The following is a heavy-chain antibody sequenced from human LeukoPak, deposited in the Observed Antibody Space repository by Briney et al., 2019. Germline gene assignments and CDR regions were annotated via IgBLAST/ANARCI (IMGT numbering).Heavy chain of an antibody. CDR3: AKTEQWLDDAFDI. CDR1: GFTFSSYA. V-gene: IGHV3-23*01. D-gene: IGHD6-19*01. CDR2: ISGSGGST. J-gene: IGHJ3*02. Sequence: GGSLRLSCAASGFTFSSYALSWVRQAPGKGLEWVSDISGSGGSTYYADSVKGRFTISRDNSKNTLYLQMNSLRAEDTAVYYCAKTEQWLDDAFDIWGQGTMVTVSS.